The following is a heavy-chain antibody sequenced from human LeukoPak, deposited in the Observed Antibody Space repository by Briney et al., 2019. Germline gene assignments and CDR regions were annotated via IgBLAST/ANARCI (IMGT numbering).Heavy chain of an antibody. CDR2: INEDGGSK. D-gene: IGHD3-22*01. Sequence: GGSLRLSCAASGFAFSDYWMTWVRQAPGKGLEWVADINEDGGSKHYVDSVKGRFTISRDNAKNSLFLQMNSLRAEDTAVYYCARDQHYYDSSGYHDYWGQGTLVTVSS. V-gene: IGHV3-7*01. J-gene: IGHJ4*02. CDR3: ARDQHYYDSSGYHDY. CDR1: GFAFSDYW.